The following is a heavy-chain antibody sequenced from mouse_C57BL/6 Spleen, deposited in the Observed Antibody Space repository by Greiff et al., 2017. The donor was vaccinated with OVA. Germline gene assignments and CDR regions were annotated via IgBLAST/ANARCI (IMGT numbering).Heavy chain of an antibody. CDR2: IDPSDSYT. CDR3: ARPMGTTVVEGDY. CDR1: GYTFTSYW. J-gene: IGHJ2*01. D-gene: IGHD1-1*01. Sequence: QVQLQQPGAELVKPGASVKLSCKASGYTFTSYWMQWVKQRPGQGLEWIGEIDPSDSYTNYNQKFKGKATLTVDTSSSTAYMQLSSLTSEDAAVYYCARPMGTTVVEGDYWGQGTTLTVSS. V-gene: IGHV1-50*01.